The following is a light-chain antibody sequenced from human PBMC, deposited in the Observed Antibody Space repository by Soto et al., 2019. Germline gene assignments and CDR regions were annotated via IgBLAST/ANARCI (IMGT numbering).Light chain of an antibody. CDR1: QSISTR. J-gene: IGKJ2*01. CDR2: KAA. V-gene: IGKV1-5*03. Sequence: DIQMTQSLPTLSASVGDRATISGRASQSISTRSAWYQQKPGNAPKLVVYKAASLEGRVPSRVSGSGSGTKFTLTISSRQPDHFAKYYCQQYIRYSLYFFAFGEGTKVDI. CDR3: QQYIRYSLYFFA.